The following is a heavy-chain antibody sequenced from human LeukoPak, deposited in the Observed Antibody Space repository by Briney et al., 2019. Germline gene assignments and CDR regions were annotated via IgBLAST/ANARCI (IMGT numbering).Heavy chain of an antibody. D-gene: IGHD2-8*02. V-gene: IGHV4-59*01. CDR2: IDYSGAT. CDR3: ARVGSYCLEY. CDR1: GGSIGTYY. J-gene: IGHJ4*02. Sequence: SETLSLTCTVSGGSIGTYYWSWIRQPPGKGLEWIGYIDYSGATNYNPSLKSRVTMSVDTSKHQFSLKLSSVTAADTAVYYCARVGSYCLEYWGQGTLVTVSS.